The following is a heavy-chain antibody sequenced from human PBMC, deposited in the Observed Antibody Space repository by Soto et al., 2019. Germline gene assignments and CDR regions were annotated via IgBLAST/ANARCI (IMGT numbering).Heavy chain of an antibody. V-gene: IGHV4-59*01. CDR2: IYYSEST. D-gene: IGHD6-19*01. Sequence: SETLSLTCTVSGGSISSYYWSWIRQPPGKGLEWIGYIYYSESTNYNPSLKSRVTISVDTSKNQFSLKLSSVTAADTAVYYCARVMAGSVVLDYWGQGTLVTVSS. CDR1: GGSISSYY. J-gene: IGHJ4*02. CDR3: ARVMAGSVVLDY.